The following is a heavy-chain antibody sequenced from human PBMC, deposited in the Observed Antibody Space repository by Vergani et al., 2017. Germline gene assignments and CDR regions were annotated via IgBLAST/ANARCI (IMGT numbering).Heavy chain of an antibody. J-gene: IGHJ4*02. CDR1: GYTFNCYC. CDR3: ARAPYFDS. V-gene: IGHV1-46*02. CDR2: INRSGGST. Sequence: QVQLVQSGAVVKKPGASVKVSCKASGYTFNCYCRHWVRPAPGQGLEWMGIINRSGGSTSYAQKFQGRVTMNRDTSTSTVYMELSSLRSEDTAVDYCARAPYFDSWGQGTLVTVSS.